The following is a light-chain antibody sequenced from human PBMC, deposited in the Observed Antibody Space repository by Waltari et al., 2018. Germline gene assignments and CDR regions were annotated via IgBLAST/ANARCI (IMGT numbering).Light chain of an antibody. CDR3: SSYTSSSTIYV. Sequence: QSALTQPASVSGSPGQSITLPCTGTSRDVGGYNYVSWYQQHPGKAPKIMIYDVSKRPSGVSNRFSGSKSGNTASLTISGLQAEDEADYYCSSYTSSSTIYVFGTGTKVTVL. J-gene: IGLJ1*01. CDR2: DVS. CDR1: SRDVGGYNY. V-gene: IGLV2-14*01.